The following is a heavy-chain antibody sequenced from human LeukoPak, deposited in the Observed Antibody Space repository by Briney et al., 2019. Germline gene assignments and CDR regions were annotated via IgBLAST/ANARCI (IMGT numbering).Heavy chain of an antibody. CDR1: GYTLSDLA. Sequence: GASVEVSCKVSGYTLSDLAMHWVRQAPGKGLEWMGGLDPEDGEAIYAQPLQGRVTMTEDTSSDTAYMVLSSLRSEDTAVYYCATRNFGDYGAFDIWGQGTMVTVSS. CDR3: ATRNFGDYGAFDI. V-gene: IGHV1-24*01. CDR2: LDPEDGEA. D-gene: IGHD4-17*01. J-gene: IGHJ3*02.